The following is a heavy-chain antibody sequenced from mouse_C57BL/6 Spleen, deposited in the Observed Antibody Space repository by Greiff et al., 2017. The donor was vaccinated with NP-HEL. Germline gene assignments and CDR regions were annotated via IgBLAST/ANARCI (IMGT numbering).Heavy chain of an antibody. Sequence: QVQLKQSGAELMKPGASVKLSCKATGYTFTGYWIEWVKQRPGHGLEWIGEILPGSGSTNYNEKFKGKATFTADTSSNTAYMQLSSLTTEDSAIYYCARSPSITTVVEGAMDYWGQGTSVTVSS. J-gene: IGHJ4*01. CDR3: ARSPSITTVVEGAMDY. D-gene: IGHD1-1*01. V-gene: IGHV1-9*01. CDR2: ILPGSGST. CDR1: GYTFTGYW.